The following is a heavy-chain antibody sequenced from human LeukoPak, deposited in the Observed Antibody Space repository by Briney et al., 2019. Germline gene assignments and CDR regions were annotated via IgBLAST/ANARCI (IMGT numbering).Heavy chain of an antibody. CDR3: ATMVRGVGGY. CDR1: GGSISSGGYY. CDR2: IYYSGST. Sequence: SQTLSLTCTVSGGSISSGGYYWSWIRQHPGKGLEWIGYIYYSGSTYYNPSLKSRNTISVDTSKNQFSLKLSSVTAADTAVYYCATMVRGVGGYWGQGTLVTVSS. D-gene: IGHD3-10*01. J-gene: IGHJ4*02. V-gene: IGHV4-31*03.